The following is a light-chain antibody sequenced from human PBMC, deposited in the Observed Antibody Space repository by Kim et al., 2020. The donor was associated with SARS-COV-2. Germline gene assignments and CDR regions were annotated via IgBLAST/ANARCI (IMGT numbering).Light chain of an antibody. V-gene: IGKV1-39*01. CDR1: QSISSY. CDR2: AAS. J-gene: IGKJ2*01. Sequence: DIQMTQSPSSLSASVGDRVTITCRASQSISSYLNWYQQKPGKAPKLLIYAASSLQSGVPSRFSGSGSGTDFTLTISSLQSEDFATYYCQQYYSYPYTFAQGTKLDI. CDR3: QQYYSYPYT.